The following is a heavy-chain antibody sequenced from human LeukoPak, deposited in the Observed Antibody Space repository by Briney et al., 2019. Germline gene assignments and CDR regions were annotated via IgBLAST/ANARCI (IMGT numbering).Heavy chain of an antibody. CDR3: AKDRWYSSSWYDY. V-gene: IGHV3-23*01. D-gene: IGHD6-13*01. CDR1: GFTFSSYA. J-gene: IGHJ4*02. CDR2: ISGSGGST. Sequence: GGPLRLSCAASGFTFSSYAMSWVRQAPGKGLEWVSAISGSGGSTYYADSVKGRFTISRDNSKNTLYLQMNSLRAEDTAVYYCAKDRWYSSSWYDYWGQGTLVTVSS.